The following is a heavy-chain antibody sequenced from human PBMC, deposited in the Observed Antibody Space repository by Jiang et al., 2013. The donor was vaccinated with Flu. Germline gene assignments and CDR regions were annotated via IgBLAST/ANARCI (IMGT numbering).Heavy chain of an antibody. V-gene: IGHV6-1*01. J-gene: IGHJ3*02. D-gene: IGHD6-13*01. CDR3: ARDKLRSIAAAGTGAFDI. Sequence: LTCAISGDSVSSNSAAWNWIRQSPSRGLEWLGRTYYRSKWYNDYAVSVKSRITINPDTSKNQFSLQLNSVTPEDTAVYYCARDKLRSIAAAGTGAFDIWGQGTMVTVSS. CDR1: GDSVSSNSAA. CDR2: TYYRSKWYN.